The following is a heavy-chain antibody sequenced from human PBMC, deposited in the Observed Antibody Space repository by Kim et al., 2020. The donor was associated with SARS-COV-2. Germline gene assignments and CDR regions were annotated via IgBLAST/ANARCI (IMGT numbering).Heavy chain of an antibody. D-gene: IGHD3-16*01. Sequence: GGSLRLSCAASGLPFSASGMHWVRQAPGKGLEWVAMIWSDGSKKYYADSVNGRFTISRDNSKNTVYLQMNSLRAEDTAVYYCARDKGERYSDYWGQGTLVIVS. CDR3: ARDKGERYSDY. CDR2: IWSDGSKK. CDR1: GLPFSASG. J-gene: IGHJ4*02. V-gene: IGHV3-33*01.